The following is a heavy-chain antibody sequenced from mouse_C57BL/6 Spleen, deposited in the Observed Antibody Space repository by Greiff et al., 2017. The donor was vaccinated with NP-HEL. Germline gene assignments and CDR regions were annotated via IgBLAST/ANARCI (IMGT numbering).Heavy chain of an antibody. CDR3: AREAGSSYGYAMDY. V-gene: IGHV5-16*01. CDR2: INYDGSST. J-gene: IGHJ4*01. CDR1: GFTFSDYY. Sequence: EVMLVESEGGLVQPGSSMKLSCTASGFTFSDYYMAWVRQVPEKGLEWVANINYDGSSTYYLDSLKSRFIISRDNAKNILYLQMSSLKSEDTATYYCAREAGSSYGYAMDYWGQGTSVTVSS. D-gene: IGHD1-1*01.